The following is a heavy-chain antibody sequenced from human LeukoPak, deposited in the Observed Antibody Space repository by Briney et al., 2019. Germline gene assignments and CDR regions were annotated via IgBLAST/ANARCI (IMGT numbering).Heavy chain of an antibody. Sequence: SETLSLTCAVYGGSFSGYYWSWIRQPAGKGLEWIGEINHSGSTNYNPSLKSRVTISVDTSKNQFSLKLSSVTAADTAVYYCARGRAYYDYIWGSYKGFDYWGQGTLVTVSS. CDR2: INHSGST. J-gene: IGHJ4*02. V-gene: IGHV4-34*01. CDR1: GGSFSGYY. CDR3: ARGRAYYDYIWGSYKGFDY. D-gene: IGHD3-16*01.